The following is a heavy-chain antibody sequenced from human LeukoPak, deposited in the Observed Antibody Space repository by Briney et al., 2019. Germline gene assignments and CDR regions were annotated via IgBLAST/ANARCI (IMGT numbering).Heavy chain of an antibody. CDR2: IYYSGST. D-gene: IGHD2-2*01. CDR3: ASLIVVVPAAISFAFDI. CDR1: AGSIISSSYY. Sequence: PSETLSLTCTVSAGSIISSSYYWGWIRKPPEKVQEWIGSIYYSGSTYYNPSLKSRVTISVDTSKNQFSLKLSSVTAADTAAYYCASLIVVVPAAISFAFDIWGQGTMVTVSS. V-gene: IGHV4-39*01. J-gene: IGHJ3*02.